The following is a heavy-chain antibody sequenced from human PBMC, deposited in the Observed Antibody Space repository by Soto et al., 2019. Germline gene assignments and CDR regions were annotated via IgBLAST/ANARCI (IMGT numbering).Heavy chain of an antibody. CDR2: INSDGSST. J-gene: IGHJ6*02. D-gene: IGHD3-3*01. Sequence: PGGSLRLSCAASGFTFSSYWMHWVRQAPGKGLVWVSRINSDGSSTSYADSVKGRFTISRDNAKNTLYLQMNSLRAEDTAVYYCARGDFWSGYTRGGGGYYYYGMDVWGQGTTVTVSS. V-gene: IGHV3-74*01. CDR1: GFTFSSYW. CDR3: ARGDFWSGYTRGGGGYYYYGMDV.